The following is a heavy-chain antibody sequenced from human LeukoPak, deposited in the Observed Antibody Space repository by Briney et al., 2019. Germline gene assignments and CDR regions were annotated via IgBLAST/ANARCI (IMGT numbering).Heavy chain of an antibody. Sequence: SETLSLTCTVSGGSISSYYWGWIRQPPGKGLEWIGSIYYSGSTYYNPSLKSRVTISVDTSKNQFSLKLSSVTAADTAVYYCASLRYFDWLLLPYYYYGMDVWGQGTTVTVSS. CDR3: ASLRYFDWLLLPYYYYGMDV. J-gene: IGHJ6*02. CDR2: IYYSGST. D-gene: IGHD3-9*01. V-gene: IGHV4-39*07. CDR1: GGSISSYY.